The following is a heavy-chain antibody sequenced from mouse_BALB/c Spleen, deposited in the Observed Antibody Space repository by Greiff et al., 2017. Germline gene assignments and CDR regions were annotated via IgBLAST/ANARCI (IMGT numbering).Heavy chain of an antibody. Sequence: EVQRVESGGGLVKPGGSLKLSCAASGFAFSSYDMSWVRQTPEKRLEWVAYISSGGGSTYYPDTVKGRFTISRDNAKNTLYLQMSSLKSEDTTMYYCARHLDYFDYWGQGTTLTVSS. CDR2: ISSGGGST. CDR3: ARHLDYFDY. CDR1: GFAFSSYD. J-gene: IGHJ2*01. V-gene: IGHV5-12-1*01.